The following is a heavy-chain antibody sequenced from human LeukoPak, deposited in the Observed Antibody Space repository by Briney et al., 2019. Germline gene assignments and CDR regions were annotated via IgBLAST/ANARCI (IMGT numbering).Heavy chain of an antibody. J-gene: IGHJ4*02. D-gene: IGHD3-22*01. Sequence: GRFLRLSCAASRFTFSTYAMHWVRQAPGKGLEWVAVISYDGTNKNHADSVKGRFTISRDNSKNTLYLQMNSLRAEDTAVYYCTRGPGYHDSSYLDYWGQGTLVTVSS. V-gene: IGHV3-30*04. CDR1: RFTFSTYA. CDR2: ISYDGTNK. CDR3: TRGPGYHDSSYLDY.